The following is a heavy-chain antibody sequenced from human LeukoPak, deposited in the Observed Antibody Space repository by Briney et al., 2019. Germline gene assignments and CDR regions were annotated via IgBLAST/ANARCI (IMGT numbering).Heavy chain of an antibody. CDR1: GYTFTGYY. CDR3: GRVVRYAQGSGYSLGY. Sequence: ASVKVSCKSSGYTFTGYYMHGVRQAPGQGLEWMGWINPNSGGTNYAQKFQGRVTMTRDTSISTAYMELSRLRSDDTAVYYCGRVVRYAQGSGYSLGYWGQGTLVTVSS. D-gene: IGHD3-22*01. J-gene: IGHJ4*02. CDR2: INPNSGGT. V-gene: IGHV1-2*02.